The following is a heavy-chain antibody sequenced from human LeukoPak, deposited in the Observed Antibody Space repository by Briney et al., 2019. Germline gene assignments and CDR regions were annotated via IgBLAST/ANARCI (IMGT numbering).Heavy chain of an antibody. V-gene: IGHV4-4*07. CDR2: IYTSGST. CDR3: ARDRTYYDSSGYIDY. D-gene: IGHD3-22*01. Sequence: SETLSLTCTVSGGSISRYYGSWIRQPAGKGLEWIGRIYTSGSTNYNPSLKSRVTISVDKSKNQFSLKLSSVTAADTAVYYCARDRTYYDSSGYIDYWGQGTLVTVSS. CDR1: GGSISRYY. J-gene: IGHJ4*02.